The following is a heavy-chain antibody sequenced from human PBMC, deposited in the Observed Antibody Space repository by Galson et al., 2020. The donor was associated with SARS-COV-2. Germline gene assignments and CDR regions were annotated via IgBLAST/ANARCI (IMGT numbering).Heavy chain of an antibody. Sequence: ASVKVSCKASGYTFTSYDINWVRQATGQGLEWMGWMNPNSGNTGYAQKFQGRVTMTRNTSISTAYMELSSLRSEDTAVYYCARWYHYDFWSGPKEGFDPWGQGTLVTVSS. V-gene: IGHV1-8*01. CDR3: ARWYHYDFWSGPKEGFDP. CDR2: MNPNSGNT. J-gene: IGHJ5*02. CDR1: GYTFTSYD. D-gene: IGHD3-3*01.